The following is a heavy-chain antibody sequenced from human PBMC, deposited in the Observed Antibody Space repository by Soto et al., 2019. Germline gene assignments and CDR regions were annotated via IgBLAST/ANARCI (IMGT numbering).Heavy chain of an antibody. D-gene: IGHD2-15*01. CDR2: IYYSGST. J-gene: IGHJ6*02. V-gene: IGHV4-31*03. Sequence: QVQLQESGPGLVKPPQTLSLTCTVSGGSISSGGYYWSRIRQHPGKGLEWIGYIYYSGSTYYNPSCEHRVTISVDTSQNQHSPKLSSVTAADTAVYSCARTNPSSGGYGMDVWGQGTTVTVSS. CDR1: GGSISSGGYY. CDR3: ARTNPSSGGYGMDV.